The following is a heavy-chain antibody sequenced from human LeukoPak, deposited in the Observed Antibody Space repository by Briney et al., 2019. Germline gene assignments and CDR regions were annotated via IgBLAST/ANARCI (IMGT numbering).Heavy chain of an antibody. CDR1: GFTFSSYA. D-gene: IGHD3-3*01. V-gene: IGHV3-30-3*01. Sequence: PGRSLRLSCAASGFTFSSYAMHWVRQAPGKGLEWVAVISYDGSNKYYADSVKGRFTISRDNSKNTLYLQMNSLRAEDTAVYYCARDLELGVVTLLKASYNWFDPWGQGTLVTVSS. CDR3: ARDLELGVVTLLKASYNWFDP. CDR2: ISYDGSNK. J-gene: IGHJ5*02.